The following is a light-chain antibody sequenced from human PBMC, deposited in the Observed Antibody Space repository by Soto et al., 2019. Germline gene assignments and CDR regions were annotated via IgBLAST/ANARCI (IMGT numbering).Light chain of an antibody. J-gene: IGKJ1*01. Sequence: AIQLTQSPSSLSASVGDRVTITCRASQAIRNDLGWYQQKPGKAPKLLIYTASTLQSGVPSRFSGSGSGTDFTLTIRSLQPEDSGTYYCLHDYAYPRTFGQGTKVEVK. CDR1: QAIRND. CDR3: LHDYAYPRT. CDR2: TAS. V-gene: IGKV1-6*01.